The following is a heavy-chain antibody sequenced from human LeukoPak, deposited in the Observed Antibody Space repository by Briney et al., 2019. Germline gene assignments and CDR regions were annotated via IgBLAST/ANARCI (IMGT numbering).Heavy chain of an antibody. V-gene: IGHV1-69*05. J-gene: IGHJ5*02. CDR2: IIPIFGTA. D-gene: IGHD3-22*01. Sequence: ASVKVSCKASGGTFSSYAISWVRRAPGQGLEWMGGIIPIFGTANYAQKFQGRVTITTDESTSTAYMELSSLRSEDTAVYYCARDPVSSGYYYAPHWFDPWGQGTLVTVSS. CDR3: ARDPVSSGYYYAPHWFDP. CDR1: GGTFSSYA.